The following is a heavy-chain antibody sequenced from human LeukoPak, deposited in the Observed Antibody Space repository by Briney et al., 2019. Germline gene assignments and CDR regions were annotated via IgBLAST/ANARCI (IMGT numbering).Heavy chain of an antibody. CDR3: AKRGCCHDRGAYFYFDY. Sequence: GESLRLSCAASGFTFSGYGMTWVRQAPGKGLEWVANIKHDAGETYYVGSVKGRFTISRDNSKNTLYLQMNSLRADDTAVYYWAKRGCCHDRGAYFYFDYWGQGTLVTVSS. V-gene: IGHV3-7*05. D-gene: IGHD3-16*01. J-gene: IGHJ4*02. CDR1: GFTFSGYG. CDR2: IKHDAGET.